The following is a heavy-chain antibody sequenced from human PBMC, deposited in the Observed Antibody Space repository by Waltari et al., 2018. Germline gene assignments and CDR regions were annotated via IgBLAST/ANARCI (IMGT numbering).Heavy chain of an antibody. Sequence: EVQLLESGGGLVQPGGSLRLSCAASGFTFSSYAMSWVRQAPGKGLEWVSAISGSGGSTYYADSVKGRFTISRDNSKNTLYLQMNSLRAEDTAVYYCAKELYDSSGYYSLGAFDIWGQGTMVTVSS. CDR2: ISGSGGST. CDR3: AKELYDSSGYYSLGAFDI. CDR1: GFTFSSYA. V-gene: IGHV3-23*01. J-gene: IGHJ3*02. D-gene: IGHD3-22*01.